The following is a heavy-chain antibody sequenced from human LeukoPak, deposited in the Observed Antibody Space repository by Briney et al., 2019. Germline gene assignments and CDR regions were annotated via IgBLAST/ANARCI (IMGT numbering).Heavy chain of an antibody. V-gene: IGHV1-46*01. J-gene: IGHJ4*02. Sequence: ASVKVSCKASGYTFTSYGISWVRQAPGQGLEWMGIINPSGGSTSYAQKFQGRVTMTRDTSTSTVYMELSSLRSEDTAVYYCASLDYGDYFDYWGQGTLVTVSS. CDR3: ASLDYGDYFDY. D-gene: IGHD4-17*01. CDR2: INPSGGST. CDR1: GYTFTSYG.